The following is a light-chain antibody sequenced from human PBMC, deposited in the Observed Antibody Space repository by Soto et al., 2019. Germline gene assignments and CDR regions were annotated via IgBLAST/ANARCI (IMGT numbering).Light chain of an antibody. J-gene: IGLJ3*02. Sequence: SYELTQPPSVSVAPGQTAKMPCGGNNIGTKSVHWYQQKPGQAPVLVVYAHSDRPSGIPERFSGSVSGNTSTLTIISVEAGDEADCYCQLWDSRTDHWVFGGGTQLTVL. CDR3: QLWDSRTDHWV. CDR1: NIGTKS. CDR2: AHS. V-gene: IGLV3-21*02.